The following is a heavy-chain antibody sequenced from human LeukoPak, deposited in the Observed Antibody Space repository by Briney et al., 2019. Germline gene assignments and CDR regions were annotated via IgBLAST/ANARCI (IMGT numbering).Heavy chain of an antibody. CDR3: TTGNWGPY. V-gene: IGHV3-15*07. CDR2: IKKRADGGTA. Sequence: PGGSLRLSCAASGFTFIDAWMNWVRQAPGKGLEWVGRIKKRADGGTADYAAPVEGRFTISRDDSKNTLYLQMNSLKTEDTAVYYCTTGNWGPYWGQGTLVTVSS. J-gene: IGHJ4*02. D-gene: IGHD7-27*01. CDR1: GFTFIDAW.